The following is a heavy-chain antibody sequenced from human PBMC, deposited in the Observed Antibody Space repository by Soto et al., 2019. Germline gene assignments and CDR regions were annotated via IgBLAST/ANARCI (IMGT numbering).Heavy chain of an antibody. CDR1: GDSINTGDYY. J-gene: IGHJ4*02. CDR3: ARAAPNFAGLGNYYLFDF. V-gene: IGHV4-30-4*01. CDR2: IYYSGYT. Sequence: QVQLQESGPGLVKPSQTLSLTCTVSGDSINTGDYYWTWVRQPPGKGLEWIGYIYYSGYTYFNPSLESLVTISVETAENLSSLMLTPLTDADTAVYFCARAAPNFAGLGNYYLFDFWGQGIVVTVSS. D-gene: IGHD3-10*01.